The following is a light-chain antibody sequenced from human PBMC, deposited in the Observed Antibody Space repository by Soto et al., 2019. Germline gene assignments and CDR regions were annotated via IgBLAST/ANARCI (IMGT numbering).Light chain of an antibody. CDR2: GNS. V-gene: IGLV1-40*01. J-gene: IGLJ2*01. CDR3: SSYASSGAVV. Sequence: QSVLTQPPSVSGAPGQRVTISCTGSSSNIGAGFDVHWYHQIAGTAPKLLIYGNSNRPSGVSHRFSGSKSGNTASLTFSGLQPEDEADYYCSSYASSGAVVFGGGTKLTVL. CDR1: SSNIGAGFD.